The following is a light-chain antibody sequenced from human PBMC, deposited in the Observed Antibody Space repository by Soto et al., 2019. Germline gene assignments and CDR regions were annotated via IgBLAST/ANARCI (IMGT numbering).Light chain of an antibody. J-gene: IGKJ1*01. Sequence: ELVMTQSPATLSVSPGERATLLCRASQSVRNNLAWYQQKPGQAPRLLIYGVSTRATGVPARFSGSGSGTDFTLTISSLQPEDFAVYYCHQYDNWWTFGQGTKVEI. CDR2: GVS. CDR1: QSVRNN. CDR3: HQYDNWWT. V-gene: IGKV3-15*01.